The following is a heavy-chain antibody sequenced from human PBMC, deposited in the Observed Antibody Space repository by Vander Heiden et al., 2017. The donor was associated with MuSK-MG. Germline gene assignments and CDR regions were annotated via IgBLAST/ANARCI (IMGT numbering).Heavy chain of an antibody. J-gene: IGHJ4*02. CDR3: GTYGSGRYFDY. CDR1: GGAFSSYA. D-gene: IGHD3-10*01. Sequence: GQLVQSGAEVKKPGASGKVSCKASGGAFSSYAISWVRQAPGQGLEWMGGIIPIFGTANYAQKFQGRVTITADESTSTAYMELSSLRSEDTAVYYCGTYGSGRYFDYWGQGTLVTVSS. CDR2: IIPIFGTA. V-gene: IGHV1-69*01.